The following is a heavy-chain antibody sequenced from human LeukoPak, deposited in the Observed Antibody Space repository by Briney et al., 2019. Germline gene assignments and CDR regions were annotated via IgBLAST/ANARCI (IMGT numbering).Heavy chain of an antibody. V-gene: IGHV1-69*02. CDR1: GYTFTGYY. CDR2: IIPILGIA. J-gene: IGHJ3*02. CDR3: ARFEYYRYDSGGSPTIDAFDI. D-gene: IGHD3-22*01. Sequence: SVKVSCKASGYTFTGYYMHWVRQAPGQGLEWMGRIIPILGIANYAQKFQGRVTITADKSTSTAYMELSSLRSEDTAVYYCARFEYYRYDSGGSPTIDAFDIWGQGTMVTVSS.